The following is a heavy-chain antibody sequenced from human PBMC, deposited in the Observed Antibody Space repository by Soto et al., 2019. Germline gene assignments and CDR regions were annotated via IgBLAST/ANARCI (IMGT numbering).Heavy chain of an antibody. CDR2: IIPIFGTA. CDR3: ERAGSIWIADLRHPMRYYRMDV. CDR1: GGTFSSYA. D-gene: IGHD6-13*01. Sequence: QVQLVQSGAEVKKPGSSVKVSCKASGGTFSSYAISWVRQAPGQGLEWVGGIIPIFGTANYAQKFQGRVTINAGESTSTAYMELSSRSSEDTVVYYCERAGSIWIADLRHPMRYYRMDVWGQVSTVTVSS. V-gene: IGHV1-69*01. J-gene: IGHJ6*02.